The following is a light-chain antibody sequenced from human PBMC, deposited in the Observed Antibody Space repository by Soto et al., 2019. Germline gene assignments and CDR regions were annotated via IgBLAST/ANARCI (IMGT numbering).Light chain of an antibody. V-gene: IGKV1-39*01. CDR3: QQSHSIPYT. CDR1: QTISSY. Sequence: DIQMTQSPSSLSASVGDRVTITCRASQTISSYLNSYEQKPGKAHKLLIYAASSLQSGVPSRFSGSGSGTDFTLTISSLQPEDFATYYCQQSHSIPYTFGQGTKLEIK. J-gene: IGKJ2*01. CDR2: AAS.